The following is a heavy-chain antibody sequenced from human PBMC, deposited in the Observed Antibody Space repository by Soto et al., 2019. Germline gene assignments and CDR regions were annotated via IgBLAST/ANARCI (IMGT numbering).Heavy chain of an antibody. CDR2: ISSDGTTT. Sequence: EVQLVESGGDLVQPGGSLRLSCAASGLTFSRYWMHWVRQAPGQGLVWLSRISSDGTTTSYADSVKGRFTISRDNAKKTLYLQMSNLRAEDTATYNCGRGRQYASGAYYADWWGQGTLVTVSP. D-gene: IGHD3-10*01. CDR3: GRGRQYASGAYYADW. V-gene: IGHV3-74*01. CDR1: GLTFSRYW. J-gene: IGHJ4*02.